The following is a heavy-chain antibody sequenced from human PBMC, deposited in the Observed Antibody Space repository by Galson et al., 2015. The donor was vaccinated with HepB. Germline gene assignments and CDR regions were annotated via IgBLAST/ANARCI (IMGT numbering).Heavy chain of an antibody. D-gene: IGHD2-2*01. Sequence: SLRLSCAASGFTFSSYAMSWVRQAPGKGLEWVSAISGSGGSTYYADSVKGRFTISRDNSKNTLYLQMNSLRAEDTAVYYCAKAPHIVVVPAATEAGSDYGSPLDYWGQGTLVTVSS. J-gene: IGHJ4*02. V-gene: IGHV3-23*01. CDR2: ISGSGGST. CDR1: GFTFSSYA. CDR3: AKAPHIVVVPAATEAGSDYGSPLDY.